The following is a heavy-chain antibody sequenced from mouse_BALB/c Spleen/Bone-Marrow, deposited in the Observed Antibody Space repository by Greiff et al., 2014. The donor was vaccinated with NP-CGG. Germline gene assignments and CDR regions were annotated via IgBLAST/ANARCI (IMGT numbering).Heavy chain of an antibody. CDR3: ARGHYYGYYFDY. V-gene: IGHV1-26*01. D-gene: IGHD1-2*01. CDR1: GYSFTGYT. Sequence: VQLQQSGPELVKPGASMKISCKASGYSFTGYTMNWVKQSHGENLEWIELINPYNGGTSYNQKFKGKATLTVDKSSSTAYMELLSLTSEDSAVYYCARGHYYGYYFDYWGQGTTLTVSS. J-gene: IGHJ2*01. CDR2: INPYNGGT.